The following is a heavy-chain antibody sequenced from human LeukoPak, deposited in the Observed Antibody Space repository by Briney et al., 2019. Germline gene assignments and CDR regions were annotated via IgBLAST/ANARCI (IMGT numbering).Heavy chain of an antibody. J-gene: IGHJ4*02. V-gene: IGHV4-34*01. CDR1: GGSFSGYY. Sequence: SETLSLTCAVCGGSFSGYYWSWLRQPPGKGLEWIGEINHSGSTNYNPSLQSRVTISVDTSKNQFSLKLSSVTAADTAVYYSARGNDYYDSSGFDYWGQGTLVTVSS. CDR3: ARGNDYYDSSGFDY. CDR2: INHSGST. D-gene: IGHD3-22*01.